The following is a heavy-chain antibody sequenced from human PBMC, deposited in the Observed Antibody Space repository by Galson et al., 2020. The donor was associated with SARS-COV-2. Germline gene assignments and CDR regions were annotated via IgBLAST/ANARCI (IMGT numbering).Heavy chain of an antibody. D-gene: IGHD6-13*01. CDR3: VYSRSYSGNWTPLDY. V-gene: IGHV3-23*01. J-gene: IGHJ4*02. Sequence: GGYLRLSCGASGFTFSNFGMSWVRQAPGRGLEWVSVISGGSDITNYADSVKGRFTISRDNSKNTLYLQMNSLRPEDMALYFCVYSRSYSGNWTPLDYWGQGTPVTVSS. CDR1: GFTFSNFG. CDR2: ISGGSDIT.